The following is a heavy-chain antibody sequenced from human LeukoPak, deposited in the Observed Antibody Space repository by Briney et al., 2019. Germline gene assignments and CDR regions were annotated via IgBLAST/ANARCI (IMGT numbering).Heavy chain of an antibody. CDR1: GGSISNYY. Sequence: PSETLSLTCTVSGGSISNYYWSWIRQPPGKGLEWIGYIYYSGSTNYNPSLKSRVTISLDTSKNQFSLNLSSVTAADTAVYYCAKVSSERYYYGSGSYQTYYMDVWGKGTTVTVSS. D-gene: IGHD3-10*01. CDR2: IYYSGST. CDR3: AKVSSERYYYGSGSYQTYYMDV. J-gene: IGHJ6*03. V-gene: IGHV4-59*01.